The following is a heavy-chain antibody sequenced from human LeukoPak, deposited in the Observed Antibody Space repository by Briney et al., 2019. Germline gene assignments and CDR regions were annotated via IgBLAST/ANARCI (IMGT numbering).Heavy chain of an antibody. D-gene: IGHD3-22*01. V-gene: IGHV3-48*01. Sequence: GGSLRLSCAASGFTFSSYSMNWVRQAPGTGLGWVSYISSSGSTIYYADSVKGRFTISRDNAKNSLYLQMNSLRAEDTAVYYCARVPYDSSGFLFDYWGQGTLVTVSS. J-gene: IGHJ4*02. CDR3: ARVPYDSSGFLFDY. CDR1: GFTFSSYS. CDR2: ISSSGSTI.